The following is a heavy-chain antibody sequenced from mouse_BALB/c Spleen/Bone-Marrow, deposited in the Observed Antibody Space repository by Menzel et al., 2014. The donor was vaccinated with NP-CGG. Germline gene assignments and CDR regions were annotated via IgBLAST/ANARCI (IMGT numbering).Heavy chain of an antibody. CDR3: TRSNYGYWYFDV. V-gene: IGHV1S81*02. CDR1: GYSFTNYY. J-gene: IGHJ1*01. D-gene: IGHD1-1*01. Sequence: SGAELVKPGASVKLSCKASGYSFTNYYMHWVKRRPGQGLEWIGEINPSNGGTNFNEKFKNKATLTVDKSSSTAYMQLSSLTSEDSAVYYCTRSNYGYWYFDVWGAGTTVTVSS. CDR2: INPSNGGT.